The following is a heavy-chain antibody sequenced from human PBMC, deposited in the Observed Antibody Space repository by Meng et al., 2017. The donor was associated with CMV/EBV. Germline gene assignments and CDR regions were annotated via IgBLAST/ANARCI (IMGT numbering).Heavy chain of an antibody. CDR1: GYTFTSYD. Sequence: ASVKVSCKASGYTFTSYDINWVRQATGQGLEWMGWMNPNSGNTGYAQKFQGRVTMTRNTSISTAYMELSSLRSEDTAVYYCARANSSSWYSWAYYYYGMDVWGQGTTVTVSS. J-gene: IGHJ6*02. V-gene: IGHV1-8*01. CDR3: ARANSSSWYSWAYYYYGMDV. D-gene: IGHD6-13*01. CDR2: MNPNSGNT.